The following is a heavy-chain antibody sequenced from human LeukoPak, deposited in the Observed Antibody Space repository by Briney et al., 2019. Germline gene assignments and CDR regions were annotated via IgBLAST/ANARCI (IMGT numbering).Heavy chain of an antibody. CDR3: ARNSFANQWLVLGY. CDR1: GFTFSSYW. CDR2: ISSSSSYI. Sequence: GGSLRLSCAASGFTFSSYWMHWVRQAPGKGLEWVSSISSSSSYIYYADSVKGRFTISRDNAKNSLYLQMNSLRAEDTAVYYCARNSFANQWLVLGYWGQGTLVTVSS. D-gene: IGHD6-19*01. V-gene: IGHV3-21*01. J-gene: IGHJ4*02.